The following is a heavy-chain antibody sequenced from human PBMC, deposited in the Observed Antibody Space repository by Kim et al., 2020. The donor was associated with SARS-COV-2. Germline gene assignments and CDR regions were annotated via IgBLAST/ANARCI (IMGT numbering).Heavy chain of an antibody. Sequence: GGSLRLSCAASGFTFSSYSMNWVRQAPGKGLEWVSSISSSSSYIYYADSVKGRFTISRDNAKNSLYLQMNSLRAEDTAVYYCACLGTTEYAFDIWGQGTMVTVSS. D-gene: IGHD3-16*01. CDR2: ISSSSSYI. CDR3: ACLGTTEYAFDI. J-gene: IGHJ3*02. V-gene: IGHV3-21*01. CDR1: GFTFSSYS.